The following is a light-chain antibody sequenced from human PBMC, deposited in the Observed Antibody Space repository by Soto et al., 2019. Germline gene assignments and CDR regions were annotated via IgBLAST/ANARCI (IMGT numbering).Light chain of an antibody. V-gene: IGKV1-39*01. CDR2: AAS. CDR1: QTIIRY. Sequence: DIQMTQSPSSLSASVGDRVTITCRASQTIIRYLNWYQQKPGRAPNLLIYAASSLQSGVPSRFSGSGSGTEFTLIIRRLQPEDFATYYCRQSYSTLFTFGPRIKVEIK. CDR3: RQSYSTLFT. J-gene: IGKJ3*01.